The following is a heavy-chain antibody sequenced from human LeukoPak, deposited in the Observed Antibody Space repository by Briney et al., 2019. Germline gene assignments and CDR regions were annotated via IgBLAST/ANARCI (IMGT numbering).Heavy chain of an antibody. Sequence: PSETLSLTCTVSGGSISSSSYYWSWIRQPAGKGLEWIGRIYISGSTNYNPSLKSRVTMSIDTSKNQFSLKLTFVTAADTAVYYCAREVVDATPSRDYYYMDVWGKGTTVTVSS. CDR2: IYISGST. D-gene: IGHD2-15*01. J-gene: IGHJ6*03. V-gene: IGHV4-61*02. CDR1: GGSISSSSYY. CDR3: AREVVDATPSRDYYYMDV.